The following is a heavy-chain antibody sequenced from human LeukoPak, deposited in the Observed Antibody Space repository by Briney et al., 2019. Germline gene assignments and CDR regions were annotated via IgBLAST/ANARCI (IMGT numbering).Heavy chain of an antibody. CDR3: ARDSKRYCQTEYYYYYYGMDV. J-gene: IGHJ6*02. CDR2: IYTSGST. V-gene: IGHV4-4*07. Sequence: SETLSLTCTVSGGSISSYYWSWIRQPAGKGLEWIGRIYTSGSTNYNPSLKSRVTMSVDTSKNQFSLKLSSVTAADTAVYYCARDSKRYCQTEYYYYYYGMDVWGQGTTVTVSS. D-gene: IGHD5-24*01. CDR1: GGSISSYY.